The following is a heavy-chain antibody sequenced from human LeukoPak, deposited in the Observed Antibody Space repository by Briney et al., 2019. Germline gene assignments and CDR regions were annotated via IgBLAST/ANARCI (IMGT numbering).Heavy chain of an antibody. CDR3: VKDPYSSGSYEVFGSYYGMDV. J-gene: IGHJ6*02. D-gene: IGHD6-19*01. Sequence: GGSLRLSCAASGFTFSNYAMSWVRQAPGKGLEWVSDISGSGGSTYYADSVKGRFTISRDNSKNTLYLQMSSLRAEDTAVYYCVKDPYSSGSYEVFGSYYGMDVWGQGTTVTVSS. CDR1: GFTFSNYA. CDR2: ISGSGGST. V-gene: IGHV3-23*01.